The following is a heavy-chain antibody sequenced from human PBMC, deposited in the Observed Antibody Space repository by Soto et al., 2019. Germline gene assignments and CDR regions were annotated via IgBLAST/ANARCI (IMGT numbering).Heavy chain of an antibody. V-gene: IGHV4-34*01. CDR2: INHSGCS. CDR1: GGSFSGFY. J-gene: IGHJ2*01. CDR3: ASMAGPWSFGL. Sequence: QVQLQQWGAGLLKPSETLSLTCAAHGGSFSGFYWTWIRQPPGKGLEWIAEINHSGCSNYNPPLKRRVPMSLAEARSHLYLSLTSVTAADPAVYYCASMAGPWSFGLSGRGTLVTVSS. D-gene: IGHD3-10*01.